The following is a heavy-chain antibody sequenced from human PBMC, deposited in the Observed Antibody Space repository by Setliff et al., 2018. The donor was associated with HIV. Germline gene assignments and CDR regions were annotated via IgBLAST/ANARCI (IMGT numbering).Heavy chain of an antibody. Sequence: PGGSLRLSCAASGFTFSSYRMNWVRQAPGKGLEWVSSIESSSSYLYYADSVKGRFTISRDNAKNSLYLQMNSLRAEDTAVYYCVREVDYSNWDFWGQGTLVTVSS. CDR1: GFTFSSYR. V-gene: IGHV3-21*06. J-gene: IGHJ4*02. CDR3: VREVDYSNWDF. D-gene: IGHD4-4*01. CDR2: IESSSSYL.